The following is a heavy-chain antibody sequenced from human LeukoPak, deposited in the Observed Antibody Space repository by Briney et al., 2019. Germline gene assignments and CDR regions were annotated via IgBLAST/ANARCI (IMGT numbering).Heavy chain of an antibody. J-gene: IGHJ4*02. CDR2: IYTSGST. D-gene: IGHD3-16*02. V-gene: IGHV4-61*02. CDR3: ARAIYDYVWGSYLDY. CDR1: GGSISSGSYY. Sequence: SQTLSLTCTVSGGSISSGSYYWIWIRQPAGKGLEWLGRIYTSGSTNYNPSLKSRVTISVDTSKNQFSLKLSSVTAADTAVYYCARAIYDYVWGSYLDYWGQGTLVTVSS.